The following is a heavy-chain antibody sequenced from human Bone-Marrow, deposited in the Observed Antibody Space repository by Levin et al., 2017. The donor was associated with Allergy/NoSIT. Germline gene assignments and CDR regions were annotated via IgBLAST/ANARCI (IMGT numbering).Heavy chain of an antibody. CDR3: ARELLHFMDV. V-gene: IGHV3-7*03. D-gene: IGHD2-15*01. CDR1: GGNIDAHW. Sequence: TGGSLRLFCAASGGNIDAHWMSWVRQAPGKGLEWVANIKHDGSKIYYVDSVEGRFTISRDNAKNSLSLQMNSLRVEDTAVYYCARELLHFMDVWGKGTTVTVSS. J-gene: IGHJ6*03. CDR2: IKHDGSKI.